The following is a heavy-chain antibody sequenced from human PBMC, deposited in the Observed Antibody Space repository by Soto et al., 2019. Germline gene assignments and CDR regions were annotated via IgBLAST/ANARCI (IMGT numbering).Heavy chain of an antibody. Sequence: SDTLCLTSLFSGLSISGSSCYWRLIRQPPGKVLEWIGSIYYSGSTYYNPSLKSRVTISVDTSKNQFSLKLSSVTAADTAVYYCARRQYYYDSSGYPFDYWGEGTLVTVSS. CDR3: ARRQYYYDSSGYPFDY. D-gene: IGHD3-22*01. V-gene: IGHV4-39*01. CDR2: IYYSGST. J-gene: IGHJ4*02. CDR1: GLSISGSSCY.